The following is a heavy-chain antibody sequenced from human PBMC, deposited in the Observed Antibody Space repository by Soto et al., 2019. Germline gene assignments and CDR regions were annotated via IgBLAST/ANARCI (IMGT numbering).Heavy chain of an antibody. V-gene: IGHV1-69*06. CDR2: IIPIFGTA. Sequence: GSSVKVSFKSSGGTFISYAISWVRQAPGQGLEWMGGIIPIFGTANYAQKFQGRVTITADKSTSTAYMELSSLRSEDTAVYYCARDLYCSSTSCHPAHWFDPWGQGTLVTVSS. CDR1: GGTFISYA. CDR3: ARDLYCSSTSCHPAHWFDP. J-gene: IGHJ5*02. D-gene: IGHD2-2*01.